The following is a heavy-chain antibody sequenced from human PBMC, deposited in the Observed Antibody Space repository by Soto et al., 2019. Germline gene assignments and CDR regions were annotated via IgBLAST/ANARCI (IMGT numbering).Heavy chain of an antibody. CDR2: ISIGSSSM. Sequence: GGSLRLSCEASGFTFRNYKMNWVRQAPGKGLEWVSQISIGSSSMDYADSVKGRFTISRDNAKNSLYLQMNSLRDEDSAVYYCVTDLNWQGHCGQGTLVTVCS. V-gene: IGHV3-48*02. CDR3: VTDLNWQGH. CDR1: GFTFRNYK. J-gene: IGHJ4*02.